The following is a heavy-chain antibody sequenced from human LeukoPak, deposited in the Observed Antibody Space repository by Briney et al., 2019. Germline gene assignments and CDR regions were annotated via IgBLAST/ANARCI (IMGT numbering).Heavy chain of an antibody. CDR3: ARDPVDTAMALDY. CDR1: GNTFTSYD. Sequence: ASVKVSCKASGNTFTSYDINWVRQAPGQGLEWMGWINPNSGGTNYAQKFQGRVTMTRDTSISTAYMELSRLRSDDTAVYYCARDPVDTAMALDYWGQGTLVTVSS. D-gene: IGHD5-18*01. V-gene: IGHV1-2*02. CDR2: INPNSGGT. J-gene: IGHJ4*02.